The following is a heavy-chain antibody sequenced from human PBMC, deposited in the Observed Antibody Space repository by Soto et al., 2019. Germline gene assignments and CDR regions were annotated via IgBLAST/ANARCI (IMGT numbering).Heavy chain of an antibody. CDR3: ARGRYCLTGRCFPNWFDS. V-gene: IGHV4-30-4*01. Sequence: SETLSLTCSVSGDSISNLDYFWAWIRQPPGQALEYIGYIYKSATTYYNPSFESRVAISVDTSKSQFSLNVTSVTAADTAVYFCARGRYCLTGRCFPNWFDSWGQGALVTRLL. CDR1: GDSISNLDYF. D-gene: IGHD7-27*01. CDR2: IYKSATT. J-gene: IGHJ5*01.